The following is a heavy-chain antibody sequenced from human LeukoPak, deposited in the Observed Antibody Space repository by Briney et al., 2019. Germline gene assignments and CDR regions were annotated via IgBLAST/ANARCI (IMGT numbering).Heavy chain of an antibody. CDR2: LNPNSGGI. CDR1: GYTFTAFF. J-gene: IGHJ4*02. Sequence: ASVKVSCKTSGYTFTAFFTHWVRQAPGQGLEWMGWLNPNSGGINYAQKFQGRVTMTRDTSISTAYMELSRLRSDDTAVYFCARVGAAYQDSNYWGQGTLVTVSS. CDR3: ARVGAAYQDSNY. V-gene: IGHV1-2*02. D-gene: IGHD1-26*01.